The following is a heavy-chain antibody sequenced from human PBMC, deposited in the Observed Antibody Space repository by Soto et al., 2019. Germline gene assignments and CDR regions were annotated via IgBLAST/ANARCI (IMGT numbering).Heavy chain of an antibody. CDR2: ISGYNDNT. D-gene: IGHD6-13*01. J-gene: IGHJ6*02. CDR1: GYIFTNFG. Sequence: EASVKVSCKASGYIFTNFGISWVRQAPGQGLEWMGWISGYNDNTHYAQKLQGRVSMTTDTSTGTAYMDLRSLRSDDTAIYYCVRDSSSWFYYYYGMVVWGQGTTVTVSS. CDR3: VRDSSSWFYYYYGMVV. V-gene: IGHV1-18*01.